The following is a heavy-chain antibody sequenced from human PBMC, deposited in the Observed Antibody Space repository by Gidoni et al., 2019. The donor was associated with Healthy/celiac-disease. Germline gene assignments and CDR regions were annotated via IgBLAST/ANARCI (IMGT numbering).Heavy chain of an antibody. D-gene: IGHD2-2*01. CDR2: ISSSSSYI. Sequence: EVQLVESGGGLVKPGGSLRLSCAASGFTFSSYSMNWVRQAPGKGLEWVSSISSSSSYIYYADSVKGRFTISRDNAKNSLYLQMNSLRAEDTAVYYCASSGPPGDYYYGMDVWGQGTTVTVSS. CDR1: GFTFSSYS. J-gene: IGHJ6*02. V-gene: IGHV3-21*01. CDR3: ASSGPPGDYYYGMDV.